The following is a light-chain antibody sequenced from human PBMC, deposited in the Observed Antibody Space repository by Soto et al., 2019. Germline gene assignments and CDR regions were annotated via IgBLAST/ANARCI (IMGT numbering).Light chain of an antibody. CDR1: QGIGDT. CDR2: DTS. V-gene: IGKV3-15*01. Sequence: EIVLTQSPATLSLSPREIATLSFRASQGIGDTLAWYQHKPGQTPRLLIYDTSTRATGVPTRFSGSRSGAEFTLTINSLQSEDFAVYYCQPYNNWPLTFGGGTKVDIK. J-gene: IGKJ4*01. CDR3: QPYNNWPLT.